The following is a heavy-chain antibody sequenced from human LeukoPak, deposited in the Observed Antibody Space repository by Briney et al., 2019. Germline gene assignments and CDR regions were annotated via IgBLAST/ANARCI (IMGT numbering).Heavy chain of an antibody. V-gene: IGHV3-23*01. J-gene: IGHJ4*02. Sequence: GGSLRLSCAASGFTFSAYAMSWVRQAPGKGLEWVSAICGSDGSRYYADSVKGRFTISRDNSKNTLYLQMNSLRGEDTAVYYCAKGGSPSCYSSSGYWGQGTLVTVSS. CDR2: ICGSDGSR. D-gene: IGHD2-2*01. CDR3: AKGGSPSCYSSSGY. CDR1: GFTFSAYA.